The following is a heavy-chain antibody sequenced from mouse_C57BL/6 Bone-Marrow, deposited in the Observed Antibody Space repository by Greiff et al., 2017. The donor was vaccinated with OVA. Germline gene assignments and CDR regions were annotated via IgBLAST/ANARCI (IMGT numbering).Heavy chain of an antibody. CDR3: ARNYGYDWYFDV. J-gene: IGHJ1*03. V-gene: IGHV1-64*01. CDR2: IHPNSGST. CDR1: GYTFTSYW. D-gene: IGHD2-2*01. Sequence: QVQLKQPGAELVKPGASVKLSCKASGYTFTSYWMHWVKQRPGQGLEWIGMIHPNSGSTKYNEKFKSKATLTVDKSSSTAYMQLSSLTSEDSAVYYCARNYGYDWYFDVWGTGTTVTVSS.